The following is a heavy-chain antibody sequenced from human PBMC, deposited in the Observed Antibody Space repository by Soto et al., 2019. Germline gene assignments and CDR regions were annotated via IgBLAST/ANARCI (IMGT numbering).Heavy chain of an antibody. CDR3: ARQRTTVVTQAYFDH. V-gene: IGHV4-39*01. CDR2: IYYIRRT. CDR1: GESISSSSYY. Sequence: PSETLSLTCIVSGESISSSSYYWGWIRQPPGKGLEWIGGIYYIRRTYYNPSFKSRVTISIDTSKNQFSLKLSSVTATDTAVYYFARQRTTVVTQAYFDHWGQGALVTVSS. J-gene: IGHJ4*02. D-gene: IGHD2-21*02.